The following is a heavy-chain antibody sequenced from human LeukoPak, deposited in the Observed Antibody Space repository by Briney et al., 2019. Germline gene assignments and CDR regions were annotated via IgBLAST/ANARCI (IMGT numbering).Heavy chain of an antibody. CDR2: IYYSGST. Sequence: PSETLSLTCTVSGGSISSSSYYWGWIRQPPGKGLEWIGSIYYSGSTYYNPSLKSRVTISVDTSKNQFSLKLSSVTAADTAVYYCARDASTIFGHMDVWGKGTTVTVSS. J-gene: IGHJ6*03. CDR3: ARDASTIFGHMDV. CDR1: GGSISSSSYY. V-gene: IGHV4-39*07. D-gene: IGHD3-3*01.